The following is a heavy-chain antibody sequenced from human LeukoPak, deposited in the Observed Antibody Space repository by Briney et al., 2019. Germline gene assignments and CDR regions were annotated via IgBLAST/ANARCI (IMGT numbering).Heavy chain of an antibody. CDR3: AGGPMGEPLYYMDV. Sequence: ASVKVSCKASGYTFTNYDINWVRQATGQGLEWMGWMNPNSGNTGYAQNFQGRVTVTRDTSISTAYMELSSLRSEDTAVYYCAGGPMGEPLYYMDVWGKGTTVTVSS. V-gene: IGHV1-8*01. CDR2: MNPNSGNT. D-gene: IGHD1-26*01. J-gene: IGHJ6*03. CDR1: GYTFTNYD.